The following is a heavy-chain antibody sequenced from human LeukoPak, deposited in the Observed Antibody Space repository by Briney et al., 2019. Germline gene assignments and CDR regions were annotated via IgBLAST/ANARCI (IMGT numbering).Heavy chain of an antibody. J-gene: IGHJ2*01. CDR1: GYTFTSYG. D-gene: IGHD6-13*01. Sequence: ASVKVSCKASGYTFTSYGISWVRQAPGQGLEWMGWISAYNGNTHYAQKLQGRVTMTTDTSTSTVYMELRSLRSDDTAVYYCARVSSSWYQDWYFDLWGRGTLVTVSS. V-gene: IGHV1-18*01. CDR3: ARVSSSWYQDWYFDL. CDR2: ISAYNGNT.